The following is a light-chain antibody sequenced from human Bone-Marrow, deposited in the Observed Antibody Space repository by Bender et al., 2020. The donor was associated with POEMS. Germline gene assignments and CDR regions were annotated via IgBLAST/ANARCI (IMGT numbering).Light chain of an antibody. V-gene: IGLV2-14*03. Sequence: QSALTQPASVSGSPGQSITISCTGTSSDIGYYNYVSWYQQHPGKAPKFIIYDVSYRPSGVSNRFSGSKSGNTASLTISGLQAEDEADYFCSSYSTTSSWLFGGGTRVTVL. CDR3: SSYSTTSSWL. CDR2: DVS. CDR1: SSDIGYYNY. J-gene: IGLJ3*02.